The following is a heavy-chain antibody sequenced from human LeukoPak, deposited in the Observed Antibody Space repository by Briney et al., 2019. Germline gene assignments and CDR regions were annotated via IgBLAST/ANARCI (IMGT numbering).Heavy chain of an antibody. CDR3: ARGGYSGTYTDF. CDR1: GFTFSSYS. D-gene: IGHD1-26*01. V-gene: IGHV3-21*04. J-gene: IGHJ4*02. CDR2: ISSSSSYI. Sequence: GGSLRLSCAASGFTFSSYSMNWVRQAPGKGLEWVSSISSSSSYIYYADSVKGRFTISRDNAKNSLNLQMNSLRVEDTALYYCARGGYSGTYTDFWGQGTLVTVSS.